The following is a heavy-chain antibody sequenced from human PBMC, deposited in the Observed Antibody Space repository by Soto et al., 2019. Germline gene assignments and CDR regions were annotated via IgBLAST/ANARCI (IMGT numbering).Heavy chain of an antibody. CDR3: ARGDSYGYPGYYYGMDV. V-gene: IGHV3-33*01. Sequence: QVQLVESGGGVVQPGRSLRLSCAASGFTFSSYGMHWVRQAPGKGLEWVAVIWYDGSNKYYADSVKGRFTISRDNSKNTLYLQMNSLRAEDTAVYYCARGDSYGYPGYYYGMDVWGQGTTVTVYS. CDR1: GFTFSSYG. J-gene: IGHJ6*02. D-gene: IGHD5-18*01. CDR2: IWYDGSNK.